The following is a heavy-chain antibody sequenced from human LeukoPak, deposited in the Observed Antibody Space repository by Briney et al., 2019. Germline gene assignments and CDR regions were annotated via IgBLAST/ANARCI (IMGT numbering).Heavy chain of an antibody. CDR2: ISGSGGST. CDR1: GFTFSSYA. Sequence: GGSLRLSCAASGFTFSSYAMSWVRQAPGKGLEWVSAISGSGGSTYYADSVKGRFTISRDNSKNTLYLQMNSLRAEDTAVYYCAKDRRYYDRSGVPVDYWGQGTLVTVSS. CDR3: AKDRRYYDRSGVPVDY. V-gene: IGHV3-23*01. J-gene: IGHJ4*02. D-gene: IGHD3-22*01.